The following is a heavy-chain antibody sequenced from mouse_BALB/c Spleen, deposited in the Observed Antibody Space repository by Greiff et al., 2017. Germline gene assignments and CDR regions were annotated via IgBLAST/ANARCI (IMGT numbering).Heavy chain of an antibody. Sequence: VQLQQSGAELVRPGASVTLSCKASGYTFTDYEMHWVKQTPVHGLEWIGAIDPETGGTAYNQKFKGKATLTADKSSSTAYMELRSLTSEDSAVYYCTRNGNYEDWYFDVWGAGTTVTVSS. V-gene: IGHV1-15*01. J-gene: IGHJ1*01. D-gene: IGHD2-1*01. CDR2: IDPETGGT. CDR3: TRNGNYEDWYFDV. CDR1: GYTFTDYE.